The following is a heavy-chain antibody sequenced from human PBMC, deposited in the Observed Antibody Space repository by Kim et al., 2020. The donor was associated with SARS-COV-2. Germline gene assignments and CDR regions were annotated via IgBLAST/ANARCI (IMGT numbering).Heavy chain of an antibody. V-gene: IGHV5-51*01. CDR1: GYTFTSYW. J-gene: IGHJ3*01. D-gene: IGHD2-21*01. CDR3: ARGLARSDGDHFDAFDL. CDR2: VYSGYSDT. Sequence: GESLKISCKGSGYTFTSYWIGWVRQMPGKGLEWMGIVYSGYSDTRYSPSFQGHVTISVDKSVSTTNLQWGSLKASDTATDFCARGLARSDGDHFDAFDLWGHGALVIV.